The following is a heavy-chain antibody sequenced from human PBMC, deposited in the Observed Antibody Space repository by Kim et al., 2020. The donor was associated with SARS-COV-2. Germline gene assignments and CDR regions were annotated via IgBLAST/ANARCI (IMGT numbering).Heavy chain of an antibody. CDR3: ASRDYDSSGYYYLWYFDL. CDR2: IYHSGST. V-gene: IGHV4-4*02. J-gene: IGHJ2*01. CDR1: GGSISSSNW. Sequence: SETLSLTCAVSGGSISSSNWWSWVRQPPGKGLEWIGEIYHSGSTNYNPSLKSRVTISVDKSKNQFSLKLSSVTAADTAVYYCASRDYDSSGYYYLWYFDLWGRGTLVTVSS. D-gene: IGHD3-22*01.